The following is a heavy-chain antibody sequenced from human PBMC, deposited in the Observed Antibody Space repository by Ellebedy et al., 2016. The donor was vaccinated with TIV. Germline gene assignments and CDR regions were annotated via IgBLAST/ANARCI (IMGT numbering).Heavy chain of an antibody. V-gene: IGHV4-39*02. D-gene: IGHD4-17*01. CDR3: AKADYADYPSYFDY. J-gene: IGHJ4*02. CDR1: GGSISSSSSY. CDR2: VYYSGLT. Sequence: SETLSLTCSVPGGSISSSSSYWAWIRQPPGKGLEWIGLVYYSGLTYYNPSPEGPVTISIATSQNHFSLKLNSVTAADTAVYYCAKADYADYPSYFDYWGQGTLVTVSS.